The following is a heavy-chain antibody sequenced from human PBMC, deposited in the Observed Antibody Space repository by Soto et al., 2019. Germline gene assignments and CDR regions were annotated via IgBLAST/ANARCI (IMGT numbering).Heavy chain of an antibody. Sequence: SETLSLTCAVYGGSFSGYYWTWIRQPPGTGLEWIGEINHSGSTNYNPSLKSRVTISVDTSKNQFSLKLTSVTAADTVVYYCARDNITRLFDYWGQATLVTLSS. CDR1: GGSFSGYY. V-gene: IGHV4-34*01. CDR2: INHSGST. J-gene: IGHJ4*02. D-gene: IGHD3-10*01. CDR3: ARDNITRLFDY.